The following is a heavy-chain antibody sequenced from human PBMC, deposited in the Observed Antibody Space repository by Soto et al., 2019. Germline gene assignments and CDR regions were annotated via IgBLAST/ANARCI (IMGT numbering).Heavy chain of an antibody. V-gene: IGHV3-30*18. D-gene: IGHD3-16*01. J-gene: IGHJ6*02. CDR3: AKALSNRDYYGMDV. CDR1: GFTFSSYG. Sequence: PGGSRLSCTASGFTFSSYGMHWVRQAPGKGLEWVAVISYDGSNKYYADSVKGRFTISRDNSKNTLYLQMNSLRAEDTAVYYCAKALSNRDYYGMDVWGQGTTVTVSS. CDR2: ISYDGSNK.